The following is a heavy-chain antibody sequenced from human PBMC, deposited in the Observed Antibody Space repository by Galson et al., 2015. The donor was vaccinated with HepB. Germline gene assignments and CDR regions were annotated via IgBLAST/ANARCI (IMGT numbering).Heavy chain of an antibody. D-gene: IGHD3-22*01. CDR3: ARARFEGYRWKWFQLFGY. V-gene: IGHV3-53*01. Sequence: SLRLSCAASGFTVSSNYMSWVRQAPGKGLEWVSVIYSGGSTYYTDSVKGRFTISRDNSKNTLYLQMNSLRAEDTAVYYCARARFEGYRWKWFQLFGYWGQGTLVTVSS. CDR1: GFTVSSNY. J-gene: IGHJ4*02. CDR2: IYSGGST.